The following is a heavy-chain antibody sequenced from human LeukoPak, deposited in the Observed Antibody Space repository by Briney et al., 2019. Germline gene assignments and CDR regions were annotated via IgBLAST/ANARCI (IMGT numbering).Heavy chain of an antibody. D-gene: IGHD2-8*01. CDR1: GGSISSGGYY. J-gene: IGHJ5*02. Sequence: SSETLSLTCTVSGGSISSGGYYWSWIRQHPGKGLEWIGYIYYSGSTNYNPSLKSRVTISVDTSKNQFSLKLSSVTAADTAVYYCAAPYCTNGVCYPTWGQGTLVTVSS. CDR2: IYYSGST. CDR3: AAPYCTNGVCYPT. V-gene: IGHV4-61*08.